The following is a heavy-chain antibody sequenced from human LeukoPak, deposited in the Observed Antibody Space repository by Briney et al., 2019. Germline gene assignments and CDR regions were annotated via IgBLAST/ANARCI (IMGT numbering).Heavy chain of an antibody. Sequence: SVKVSCKASGYTFTSYGISWVRQAPGQGLEWMGRIIPILGIANYAQKFQGRVTITADKSTSTAYMELSSLRSEDTAVYYCARDGSDSTGYYPNDYWGQGTRVTVSS. D-gene: IGHD3-22*01. CDR3: ARDGSDSTGYYPNDY. CDR2: IIPILGIA. V-gene: IGHV1-69*04. J-gene: IGHJ4*02. CDR1: GYTFTSYG.